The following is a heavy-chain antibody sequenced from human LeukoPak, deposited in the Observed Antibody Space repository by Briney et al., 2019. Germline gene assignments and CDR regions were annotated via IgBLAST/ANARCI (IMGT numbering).Heavy chain of an antibody. V-gene: IGHV1-46*01. Sequence: ASVKVSCKASGYTFTSYYMHWVRQAPGQGLEWMGIINPSGGGTNYAQKFQGRVTMTRDTSTSTVYMELSSLRSEVTAVYYCARASCSGGSCYVDYWGQGTLVTVSS. J-gene: IGHJ4*02. D-gene: IGHD2-15*01. CDR1: GYTFTSYY. CDR2: INPSGGGT. CDR3: ARASCSGGSCYVDY.